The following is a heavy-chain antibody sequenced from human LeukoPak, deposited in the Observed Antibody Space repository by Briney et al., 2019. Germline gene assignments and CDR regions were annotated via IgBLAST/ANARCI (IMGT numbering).Heavy chain of an antibody. J-gene: IGHJ6*02. CDR2: MNPNSGNT. V-gene: IGHV1-8*01. CDR1: GYTFTSYD. Sequence: GASVKVSCKASGYTFTSYDINWVRQATGQGLEWMGWMNPNSGNTGYAQKFQGRVTMTRNTSISTAYMELSSLRSEDTAVYYCARVLARRRGYTVGVVDYYYGMDVWGQGTTVTVSS. D-gene: IGHD2-2*02. CDR3: ARVLARRRGYTVGVVDYYYGMDV.